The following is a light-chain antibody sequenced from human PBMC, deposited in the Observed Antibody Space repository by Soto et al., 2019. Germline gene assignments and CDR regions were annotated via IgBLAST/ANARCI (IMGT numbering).Light chain of an antibody. CDR2: DVS. J-gene: IGKJ5*01. V-gene: IGKV3-15*01. CDR3: QQYNNWPPT. Sequence: EIVLTQSPATLSLSPGERATLSCRASQSVSSSYLAWYQQKPGQAPRLLIYDVSTRATGVPARFSGSGSGTEFTLTISSPQSEDFAVYYCQQYNNWPPTFGQGTRLEIK. CDR1: QSVSSSY.